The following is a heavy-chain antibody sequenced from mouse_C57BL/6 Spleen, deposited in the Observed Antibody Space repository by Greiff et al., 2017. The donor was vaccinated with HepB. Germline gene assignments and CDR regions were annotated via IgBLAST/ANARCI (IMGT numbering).Heavy chain of an antibody. CDR1: GYSITSGYD. V-gene: IGHV3-1*01. CDR3: ASSTIVTYYAMDY. D-gene: IGHD2-2*01. CDR2: ISYSGST. J-gene: IGHJ4*01. Sequence: VQLKQSGPGMVKPSQSLSLTCTVTGYSITSGYDWHWIRHFPGNKLEWMGYISYSGSTNYNPSLKSRISITHDTSKNHFFLKLNSVTTEDTATYYCASSTIVTYYAMDYWGQGTSVTVSS.